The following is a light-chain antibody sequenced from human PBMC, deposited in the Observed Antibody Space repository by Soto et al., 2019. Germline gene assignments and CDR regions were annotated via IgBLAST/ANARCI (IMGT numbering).Light chain of an antibody. CDR3: QQYNSYAT. V-gene: IGKV1-5*01. CDR1: QSISSW. Sequence: DIQMTQSPSTLSASVGDRVTITCRASQSISSWLAWYQQKPGKAPKLLIYDASSLESGVPSRFSGSGSRTEFTPTISSLQPDDFTTYYCQQYNSYATFGQGTKVVIK. J-gene: IGKJ1*01. CDR2: DAS.